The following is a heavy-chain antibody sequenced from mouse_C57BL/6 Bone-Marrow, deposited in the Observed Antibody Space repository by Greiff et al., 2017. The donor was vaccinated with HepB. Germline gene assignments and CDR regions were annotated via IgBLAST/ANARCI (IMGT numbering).Heavy chain of an antibody. Sequence: QVQLQQSGAELMKPGASVKLSCKATGYTFTGYWIEWVKQRPGHGLEWIGEILPGSGSTNYTEKFKGKATFTADTSSNTAYMQLSSLTTEDSAIYYCARSPYYGSFPDYWGQGTTLTVAS. CDR3: ARSPYYGSFPDY. V-gene: IGHV1-9*01. J-gene: IGHJ2*01. CDR2: ILPGSGST. CDR1: GYTFTGYW. D-gene: IGHD1-1*01.